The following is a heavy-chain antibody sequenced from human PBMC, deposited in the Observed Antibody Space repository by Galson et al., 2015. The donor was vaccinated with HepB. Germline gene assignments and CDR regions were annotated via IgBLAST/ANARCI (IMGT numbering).Heavy chain of an antibody. D-gene: IGHD7-27*01. J-gene: IGHJ3*02. V-gene: IGHV1-69*02. CDR3: ARLGRFQRHDAFDI. CDR1: GGTFSSYT. Sequence: SVKVSCKASGGTFSSYTISWVRQAPGQGLEWMGRIIPILGIANYAQKFQGRVTITADKSTSTAYMELSSLKASDTAMYYCARLGRFQRHDAFDIWGQGSMVTVSS. CDR2: IIPILGIA.